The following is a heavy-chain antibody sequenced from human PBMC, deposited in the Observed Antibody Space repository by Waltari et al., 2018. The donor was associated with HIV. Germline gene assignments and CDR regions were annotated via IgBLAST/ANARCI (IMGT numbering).Heavy chain of an antibody. D-gene: IGHD3-3*01. V-gene: IGHV4-38-2*01. Sequence: QVQLQESGPGLVKPSETLSLTCVVSGYSINTDYYWGWVRQPPGRGLAWLGSPSHSGGTIHKASLKSRVAISIDRAKRQVSRKVTSVTAADTAVYYCARAGVARAGVVPALFDLWGRGTLVTVSS. CDR3: ARAGVARAGVVPALFDL. CDR1: GYSINTDYY. CDR2: PSHSGGT. J-gene: IGHJ2*01.